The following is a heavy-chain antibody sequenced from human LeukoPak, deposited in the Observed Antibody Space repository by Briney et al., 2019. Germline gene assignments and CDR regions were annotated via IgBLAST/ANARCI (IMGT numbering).Heavy chain of an antibody. D-gene: IGHD5-12*01. CDR2: IYSGGST. J-gene: IGHJ4*02. CDR3: ARAPGWLRHNEYFDY. CDR1: GFTVSSNY. Sequence: GGSLRLSCAASGFTVSSNYMSWVRQAPGKGLEWVSVIYSGGSTYYADSVKGRFTISRDNSKNTLYLQMNSLRAEDTAVYYCARAPGWLRHNEYFDYWGQGTLVTVSS. V-gene: IGHV3-53*01.